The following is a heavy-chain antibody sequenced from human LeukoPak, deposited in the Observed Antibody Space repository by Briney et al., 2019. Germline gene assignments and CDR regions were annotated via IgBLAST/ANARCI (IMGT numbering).Heavy chain of an antibody. CDR2: INPNGGAT. J-gene: IGHJ4*02. D-gene: IGHD3-10*01. CDR3: AKRHYGSGNYYYSRFDY. CDR1: GYTFTAYY. V-gene: IGHV1-2*02. Sequence: ASVKVSCRASGYTFTAYYIHWVRQAPGQGLEWMGWINPNGGATNYAQKFQGRVTMTQDSPIGSAYMELSGLRSDDTAVYYCAKRHYGSGNYYYSRFDYWGQGSLVTVSS.